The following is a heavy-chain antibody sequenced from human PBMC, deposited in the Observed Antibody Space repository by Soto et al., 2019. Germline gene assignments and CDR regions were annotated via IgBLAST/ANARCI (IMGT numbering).Heavy chain of an antibody. CDR2: IIPILGTA. CDR3: ARWEYYYGSGSYFLHYYYGMDV. D-gene: IGHD3-10*01. J-gene: IGHJ6*02. Sequence: QVQLVQSGAEVKKPGSSVKVSCKASGGTFSSYAISWVRQAPGQGLEWMGGIIPILGTANYAQKFQGRVTITADESTSTAYMELSSLRSEDTAVYYCARWEYYYGSGSYFLHYYYGMDVWGQGTTVTVSS. V-gene: IGHV1-69*01. CDR1: GGTFSSYA.